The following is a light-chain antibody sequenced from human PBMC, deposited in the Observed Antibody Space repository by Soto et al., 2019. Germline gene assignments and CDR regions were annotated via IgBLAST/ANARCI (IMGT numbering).Light chain of an antibody. CDR1: SSNIGSNT. CDR3: AAWDDRLNGYV. CDR2: SNN. Sequence: QSALTQPPSASGTPGQRVTISCSGSSSNIGSNTVNWYQQLPGTAPKLLIYSNNQRPSGVPDRFSGSKSGPSASLAISGLQSEDEADYYCAAWDDRLNGYVFGNATKLTV. J-gene: IGLJ1*01. V-gene: IGLV1-44*01.